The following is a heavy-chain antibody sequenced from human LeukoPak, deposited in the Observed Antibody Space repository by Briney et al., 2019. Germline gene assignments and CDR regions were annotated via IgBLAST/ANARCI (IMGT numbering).Heavy chain of an antibody. D-gene: IGHD2-2*01. CDR3: ARVNCSSTSCSYFDY. CDR1: GFTVSSNY. J-gene: IGHJ4*02. Sequence: GGSLRLSCAASGFTVSSNYMSWVRQAPGKGLEWVSVIYSGGSTYYADSVKGRFTISRDNSKNTLYLQMNSLRAEDTAVYYCARVNCSSTSCSYFDYWDQGTLVTVSS. CDR2: IYSGGST. V-gene: IGHV3-53*01.